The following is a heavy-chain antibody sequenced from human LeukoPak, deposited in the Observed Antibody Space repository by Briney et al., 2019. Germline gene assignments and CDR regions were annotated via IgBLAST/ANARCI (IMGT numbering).Heavy chain of an antibody. J-gene: IGHJ4*02. CDR2: ISYDGSNK. CDR3: AKDKAYCSGGSCYFDY. D-gene: IGHD2-15*01. Sequence: GGSLRLSCAASGFTFSSYAMHWVRQAPGKGLEWVAVISYDGSNKYYADSVKGRFTISRDNSKNTLYLQMNSLRAEDTAVYYCAKDKAYCSGGSCYFDYWGQGTLVTVSS. V-gene: IGHV3-30-3*01. CDR1: GFTFSSYA.